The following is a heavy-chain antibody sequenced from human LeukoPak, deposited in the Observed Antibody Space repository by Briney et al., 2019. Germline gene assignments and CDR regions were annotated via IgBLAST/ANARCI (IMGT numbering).Heavy chain of an antibody. J-gene: IGHJ6*03. V-gene: IGHV4-61*01. CDR1: GYSISSGYY. CDR2: MYYSGST. Sequence: PSETLSLTCGVSGYSISSGYYWSWIRQPPGKGLEWIGYMYYSGSTNYNPSLKSRVTISVDMSKNQVSLKLSSVTAADTAVYYCARDRVGQQLVGRKYYYYYMDVWGKGTTVTISS. CDR3: ARDRVGQQLVGRKYYYYYMDV. D-gene: IGHD6-13*01.